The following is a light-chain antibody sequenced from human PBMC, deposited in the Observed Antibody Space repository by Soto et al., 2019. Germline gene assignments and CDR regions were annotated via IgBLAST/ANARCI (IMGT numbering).Light chain of an antibody. Sequence: QSALTQPRSVSGSPGQSVTISCTGTSSDVGGYNYVSWYQQHPGKAPKLMIYDVSKRPSGVPDRFSGSKSGNTASLTISGLQAEDEADYYCCSYAGSYIDVVFGGGTKHTVL. CDR1: SSDVGGYNY. CDR3: CSYAGSYIDVV. V-gene: IGLV2-11*01. J-gene: IGLJ2*01. CDR2: DVS.